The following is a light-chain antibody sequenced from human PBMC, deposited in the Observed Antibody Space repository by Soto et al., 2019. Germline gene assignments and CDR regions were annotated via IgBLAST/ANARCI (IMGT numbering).Light chain of an antibody. CDR1: QSIASSY. V-gene: IGKV3-20*01. J-gene: IGKJ3*01. Sequence: PGERATLSCRASQSIASSYFGWYQQKPGQAPRLLIYGTSSRATGIPDRFSGSGSGTDFTLTISRLEPEDVAVYYCQHYGTSPFTFGPGTKV. CDR3: QHYGTSPFT. CDR2: GTS.